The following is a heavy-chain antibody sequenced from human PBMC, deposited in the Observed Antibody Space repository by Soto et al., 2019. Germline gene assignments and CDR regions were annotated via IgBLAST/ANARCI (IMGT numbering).Heavy chain of an antibody. CDR2: ISGSGDST. CDR3: AKVFRNYVSSGYYYRLNYFDY. J-gene: IGHJ4*02. CDR1: GFTLNSYA. Sequence: EVQVLESGGGLVQPGGSLRLSCAASGFTLNSYAMSWVRQAPGKGLEWVSGISGSGDSTYYADSVKGRFTISRDNSKNPLYLQMNSLRAEDTAVYYCAKVFRNYVSSGYYYRLNYFDYWGQGTLVAVSS. V-gene: IGHV3-23*01. D-gene: IGHD3-22*01.